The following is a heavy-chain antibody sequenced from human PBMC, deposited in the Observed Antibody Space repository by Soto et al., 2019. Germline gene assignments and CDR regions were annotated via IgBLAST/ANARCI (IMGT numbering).Heavy chain of an antibody. CDR1: GGSFSGYY. CDR3: ARGLLPYYYYGMDV. D-gene: IGHD5-18*01. CDR2: INHSGST. Sequence: SETLSLTCAVYGGSFSGYYCSWIRQPPGKGLEWIGEINHSGSTNYNPSLKSRVTISVDTSKNQFSLKLSSVTAADTAVYYCARGLLPYYYYGMDVWGQGTTVTV. J-gene: IGHJ6*02. V-gene: IGHV4-34*01.